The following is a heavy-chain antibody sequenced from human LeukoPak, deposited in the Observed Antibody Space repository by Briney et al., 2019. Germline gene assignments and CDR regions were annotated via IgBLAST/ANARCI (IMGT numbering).Heavy chain of an antibody. V-gene: IGHV1-69*05. CDR2: IIPIFGTA. J-gene: IGHJ4*02. D-gene: IGHD2/OR15-2a*01. Sequence: ASVKVSCKASGGTFSSYAISWLRQAPGQGLEWMGGIIPIFGTANYAQKFQGRVTITTDESTSTAYMELSSLRSEDTAVYYCARGPFAYYFDYWGQGTLVTVSS. CDR1: GGTFSSYA. CDR3: ARGPFAYYFDY.